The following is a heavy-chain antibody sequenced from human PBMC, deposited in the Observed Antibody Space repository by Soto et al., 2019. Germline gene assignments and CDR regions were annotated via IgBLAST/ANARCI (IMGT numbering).Heavy chain of an antibody. CDR1: GGSITSSYY. J-gene: IGHJ4*02. D-gene: IGHD3-10*01. CDR3: ASARSEIPLRGLIPY. V-gene: IGHV4-39*01. Sequence: SETLSLTCTVSGGSITSSYYWGWIRQPPGKGLEWIGSIYYNGNTYYNPPLKSRATISVDTSKNQYSLRLSSVTATDTAVYYCASARSEIPLRGLIPYWGQGTLVTVSS. CDR2: IYYNGNT.